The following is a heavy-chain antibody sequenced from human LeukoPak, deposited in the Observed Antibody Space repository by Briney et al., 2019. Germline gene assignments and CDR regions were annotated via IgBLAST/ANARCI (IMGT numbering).Heavy chain of an antibody. D-gene: IGHD5-12*01. Sequence: GGSLRLSCAASGFTFSSYGMHWVRQAPGKGLEWVAFIRYDGSNKYYADSVKGRFTISRDNSKKTLYLQMNSLRAEDTAVYYCATTNIVATYYFDYWGQGTLVTVSS. CDR3: ATTNIVATYYFDY. V-gene: IGHV3-30*02. CDR2: IRYDGSNK. CDR1: GFTFSSYG. J-gene: IGHJ4*02.